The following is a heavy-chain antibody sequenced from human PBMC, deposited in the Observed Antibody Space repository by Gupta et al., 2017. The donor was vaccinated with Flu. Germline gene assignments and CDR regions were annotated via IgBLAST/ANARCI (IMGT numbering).Heavy chain of an antibody. J-gene: IGHJ3*02. Sequence: QVQLQESGPGLVKPSQTLSLTCTVSGGSISSGGYYWSWIRQHPGKGLEWIGYIYYRGSTYYNPSLKSRVTISVDTSKNQFSLKLSSVTAADTAVYYCARSKVAADYGGNPSAFDIWGQGTMVTVSS. D-gene: IGHD4-23*01. V-gene: IGHV4-31*03. CDR1: GGSISSGGYY. CDR2: IYYRGST. CDR3: ARSKVAADYGGNPSAFDI.